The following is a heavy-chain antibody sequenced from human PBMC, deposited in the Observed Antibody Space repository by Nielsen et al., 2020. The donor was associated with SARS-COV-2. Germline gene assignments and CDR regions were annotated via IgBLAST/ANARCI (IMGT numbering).Heavy chain of an antibody. D-gene: IGHD2-21*02. Sequence: GGSLRLSCAASGFTFDDYAMHWVRQAPGKGLEWVSGISWNSGSIGYADSVKGRFTISRDNAKNSLYLQMNSLGAEDTALYYCAKAHSYCGGDCYPNYWGQGTLVTVSS. CDR1: GFTFDDYA. J-gene: IGHJ4*02. V-gene: IGHV3-9*01. CDR3: AKAHSYCGGDCYPNY. CDR2: ISWNSGSI.